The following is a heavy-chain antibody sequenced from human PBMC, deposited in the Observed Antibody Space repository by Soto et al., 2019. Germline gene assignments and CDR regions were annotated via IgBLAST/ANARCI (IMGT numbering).Heavy chain of an antibody. CDR2: VDTSGHST. Sequence: GGSLRLSCEASGFVFTNFWMHWVRHVPGKGLVWVARVDTSGHSTNYAESVKGRFTISRDNAKNTVSLQMNSLRVEDTGVYYCAKDSWYFDLWSQGSQVTVSS. CDR3: AKDSWYFDL. V-gene: IGHV3-74*01. J-gene: IGHJ4*02. CDR1: GFVFTNFW. D-gene: IGHD6-13*01.